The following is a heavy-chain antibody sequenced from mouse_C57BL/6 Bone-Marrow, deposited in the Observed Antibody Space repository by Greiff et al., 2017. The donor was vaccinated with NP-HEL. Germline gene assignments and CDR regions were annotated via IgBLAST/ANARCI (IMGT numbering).Heavy chain of an antibody. J-gene: IGHJ3*01. D-gene: IGHD2-3*01. CDR3: TTWDGYYVRFAY. Sequence: VQLQQSGAELVRPGASVKLSCTASGFNIKDDYMHWVKQRPEQGLEWIGWIDPENGDTEYASKFQGKATITADTSSNTAYLQLSSLTSEDTAVYYCTTWDGYYVRFAYWGQGTLVTVSA. CDR1: GFNIKDDY. V-gene: IGHV14-4*01. CDR2: IDPENGDT.